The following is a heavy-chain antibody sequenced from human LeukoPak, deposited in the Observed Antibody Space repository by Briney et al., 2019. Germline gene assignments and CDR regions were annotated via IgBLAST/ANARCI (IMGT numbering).Heavy chain of an antibody. CDR1: GGTFSSYA. Sequence: GASVKVSCKASGGTFSSYAISWVRQAPGQGLEWMGGIIPIFGTANYAQKFQGRVTITADESTSTAYMELSSLRSEDTAVYYCARDGSGSYVDYNFDYWGQGTLVTVSS. J-gene: IGHJ4*02. CDR3: ARDGSGSYVDYNFDY. D-gene: IGHD1-26*01. V-gene: IGHV1-69*13. CDR2: IIPIFGTA.